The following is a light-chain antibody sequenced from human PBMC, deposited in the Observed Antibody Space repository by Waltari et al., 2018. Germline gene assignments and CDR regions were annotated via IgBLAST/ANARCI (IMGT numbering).Light chain of an antibody. Sequence: EIVMTQSPATLSVSPGEAATLSCRASRAIANNLAWYQQKPGQALRLLIYDASTRATGIPARFSGSGSGTEFTLTITSLQSEDSAVYFCQQFNTGYSFGQGTKLEIK. CDR2: DAS. J-gene: IGKJ2*01. CDR3: QQFNTGYS. V-gene: IGKV3-15*01. CDR1: RAIANN.